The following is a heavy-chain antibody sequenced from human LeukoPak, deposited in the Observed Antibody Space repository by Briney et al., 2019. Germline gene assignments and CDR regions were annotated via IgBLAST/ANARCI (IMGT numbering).Heavy chain of an antibody. CDR2: IYSGGST. CDR3: ARASPRYCSSTSCHDAFDI. J-gene: IGHJ3*02. D-gene: IGHD2-2*01. Sequence: GGSLRLSCAASGFTVSSNYMSWVRQAPGKGLEWVSVIYSGGSTYYADSVKGRFTISRDNSKNTLYLQMNSLRAEDTAVYYCARASPRYCSSTSCHDAFDIWGQGTMVTVSS. V-gene: IGHV3-66*02. CDR1: GFTVSSNY.